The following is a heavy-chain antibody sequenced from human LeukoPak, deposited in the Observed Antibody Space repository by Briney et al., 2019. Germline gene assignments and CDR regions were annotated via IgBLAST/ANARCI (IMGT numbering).Heavy chain of an antibody. CDR1: GFTFSSYA. D-gene: IGHD1-26*01. V-gene: IGHV3-64*01. CDR3: ARDRAVGASDRSFDY. J-gene: IGHJ4*02. CDR2: ISSNGGST. Sequence: GGSLRLSCAASGFTFSSYAMHWVRQAPGKGLEYVSAISSNGGSTYYANSVKGRFTISRDNSKNTLYLQMGSLRAEDMAVYYCARDRAVGASDRSFDYWGQGTLVTVSS.